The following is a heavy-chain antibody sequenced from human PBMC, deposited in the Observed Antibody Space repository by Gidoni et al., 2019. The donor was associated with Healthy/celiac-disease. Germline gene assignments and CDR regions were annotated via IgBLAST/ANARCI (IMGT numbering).Heavy chain of an antibody. CDR1: GFTFDDYA. J-gene: IGHJ4*02. D-gene: IGHD5-18*01. V-gene: IGHV3-43*02. Sequence: EVQLVESGGGVVQPGGSLRLSCAASGFTFDDYAMHWVRQAPGKGLEWVSLISGDGGSTYYADSVKGRFTISRDNSKNSLYLQMNSLRTEDTALYYCAKDISHGSWIQLWSPGFDYWGQGTLVTVSS. CDR2: ISGDGGST. CDR3: AKDISHGSWIQLWSPGFDY.